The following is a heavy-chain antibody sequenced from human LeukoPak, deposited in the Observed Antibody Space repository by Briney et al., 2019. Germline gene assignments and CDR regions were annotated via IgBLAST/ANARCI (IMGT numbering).Heavy chain of an antibody. J-gene: IGHJ6*02. CDR2: IKQDGSEK. CDR1: GFTFSSYW. Sequence: GGSLRLSCAASGFTFSSYWMSWVRQAPGKGLEWVANIKQDGSEKYYVDSVKGRFTISRDNAKNSLYLQMNSLRAEDTAVYYCARVGVARRFLEWLSASYYYGMDVWGQGTTVTVSS. D-gene: IGHD3-3*01. V-gene: IGHV3-7*01. CDR3: ARVGVARRFLEWLSASYYYGMDV.